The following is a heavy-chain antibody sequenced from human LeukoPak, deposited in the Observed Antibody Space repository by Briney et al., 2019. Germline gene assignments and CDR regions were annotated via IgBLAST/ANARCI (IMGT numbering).Heavy chain of an antibody. V-gene: IGHV4-39*01. CDR2: IYYSGYT. CDR3: AKHYMGSYDNRGLDY. J-gene: IGHJ4*02. Sequence: WVRQPPGKGLEWIGSIYYSGYTYYNASVESRVTISVDTSKNQFSLKLSSVTAADTAVYYCAKHYMGSYDNRGLDYWGQGTLVTVSS. D-gene: IGHD3-10*01.